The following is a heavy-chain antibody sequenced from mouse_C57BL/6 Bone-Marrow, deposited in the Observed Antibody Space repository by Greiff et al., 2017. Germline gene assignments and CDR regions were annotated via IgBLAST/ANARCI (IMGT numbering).Heavy chain of an antibody. CDR3: AIHADGNDYGFAY. Sequence: EVMLVESGGGLVQPGGSLKLSCAASGFTFSDYYMYWVRQTPEKRLEWVAYISNGGGSTYYPDTVKGRFTISRDNAKNTLYLQMSRLKSEDTAMYYCAIHADGNDYGFAYWGQGTLVTVSA. V-gene: IGHV5-12*01. CDR2: ISNGGGST. D-gene: IGHD2-4*01. J-gene: IGHJ3*01. CDR1: GFTFSDYY.